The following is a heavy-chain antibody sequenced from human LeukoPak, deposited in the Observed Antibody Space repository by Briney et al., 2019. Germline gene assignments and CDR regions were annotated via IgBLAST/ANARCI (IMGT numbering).Heavy chain of an antibody. D-gene: IGHD3-10*01. CDR3: ARDLYGSGSNY. Sequence: GASVKVSCKASGGTFSSYAISWVRQAPGQGLEWMGGIIPIFGTANYAQKFQGRVTITADKSTSTAYMELSSLRSGDTAVYYCARDLYGSGSNYWGQGTLVTVSS. CDR2: IIPIFGTA. CDR1: GGTFSSYA. J-gene: IGHJ4*02. V-gene: IGHV1-69*06.